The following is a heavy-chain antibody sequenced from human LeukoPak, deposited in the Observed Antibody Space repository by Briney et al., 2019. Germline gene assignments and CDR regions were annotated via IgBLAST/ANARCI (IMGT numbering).Heavy chain of an antibody. CDR2: IYYLGST. CDR3: ARVTTGTWNDGPYFDF. CDR1: GGSINFHY. J-gene: IGHJ4*02. Sequence: SETLSLTCSVSGGSINFHYWSWMRQPPGKELEWLGHIYYLGSTNYNPSLKSRVTMSVDTSKNQFSLKLNSVTAADTAIYYCARVTTGTWNDGPYFDFWGQGTLVTVSS. V-gene: IGHV4-59*11. D-gene: IGHD1-1*01.